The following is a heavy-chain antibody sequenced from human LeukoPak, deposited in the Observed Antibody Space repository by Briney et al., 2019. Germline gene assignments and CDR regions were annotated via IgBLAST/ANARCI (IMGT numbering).Heavy chain of an antibody. D-gene: IGHD3-22*01. CDR3: AKEKLIAYYYDSSGYFRGYYFDY. CDR1: GFTFSSYG. Sequence: PGRSLRLSCAASGFTFSSYGMHWVRQAPGKGLEWVAVISYDGSNKYYADSVKGRFTISRDNSKNTLYLQMNSLRVEDTAVYYCAKEKLIAYYYDSSGYFRGYYFDYWGQGTLVTVSS. V-gene: IGHV3-30*18. CDR2: ISYDGSNK. J-gene: IGHJ4*02.